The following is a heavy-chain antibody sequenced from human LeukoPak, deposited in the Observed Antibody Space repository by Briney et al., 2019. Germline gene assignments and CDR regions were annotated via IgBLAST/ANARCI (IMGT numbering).Heavy chain of an antibody. CDR1: GGSVSSGSYY. V-gene: IGHV4-61*01. D-gene: IGHD4-17*01. CDR2: IYYSGST. Sequence: SETLSLTCTVSGGSVSSGSYYWSWLRQPPGKGLEWIGYIYYSGSTNYNPSLKSRVTISVDTSKNQFSLKLSSVTAADTAVYYCASSYGDYDRPLDYWGQGTLVTVSS. CDR3: ASSYGDYDRPLDY. J-gene: IGHJ4*02.